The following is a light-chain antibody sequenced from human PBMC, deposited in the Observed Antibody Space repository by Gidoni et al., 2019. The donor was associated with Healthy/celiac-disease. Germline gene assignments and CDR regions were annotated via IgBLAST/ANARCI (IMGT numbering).Light chain of an antibody. Sequence: DIQLTQSPSFLSASVGDRVTITCRASQGISSYLAWYQQKPVNAPKLLIYAASTLQSGVPSRFSGSVSGTEFTLTISSLQPEDFASYYCQQLNSYPPGFTFGPGTKVDIK. V-gene: IGKV1-9*01. CDR2: AAS. CDR3: QQLNSYPPGFT. CDR1: QGISSY. J-gene: IGKJ3*01.